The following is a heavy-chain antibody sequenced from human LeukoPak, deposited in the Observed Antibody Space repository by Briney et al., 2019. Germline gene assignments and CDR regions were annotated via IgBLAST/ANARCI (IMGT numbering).Heavy chain of an antibody. D-gene: IGHD3-16*02. CDR3: ARGMSMITFGGVIAPDFDY. V-gene: IGHV1-46*01. Sequence: GASVKVSCKASGYTFTSYYMHWVRQAPGQGLEWMGIINPSGGSTSYAQKFQGRVTMTRDTSTSTVYMELSSLRSEDTPVYYCARGMSMITFGGVIAPDFDYWGQGTLVTVSS. J-gene: IGHJ4*02. CDR2: INPSGGST. CDR1: GYTFTSYY.